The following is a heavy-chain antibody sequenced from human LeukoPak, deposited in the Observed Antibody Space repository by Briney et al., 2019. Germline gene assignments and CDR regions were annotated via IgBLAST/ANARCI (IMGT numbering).Heavy chain of an antibody. J-gene: IGHJ6*02. CDR3: ARVAYSSSWYRGPYYYGMDV. Sequence: GASVKVSCKASGYTFTGYYMHWVRQAPGQGLEWMGWINPNSGGTNYAQKFQGRVTMTRDTSISTAYMELSRLRSDDTAVYYCARVAYSSSWYRGPYYYGMDVWGQGTTVTVSS. D-gene: IGHD6-13*01. CDR2: INPNSGGT. V-gene: IGHV1-2*02. CDR1: GYTFTGYY.